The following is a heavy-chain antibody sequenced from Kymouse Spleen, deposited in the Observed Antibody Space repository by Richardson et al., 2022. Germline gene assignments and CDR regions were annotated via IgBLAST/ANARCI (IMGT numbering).Heavy chain of an antibody. J-gene: IGHJ4*02. CDR2: INHSGST. Sequence: QVQLQQWGAGLLKPSETLSLTCAVYGGSFSGYYWSWIRQPPGKGLEWIGEINHSGSTNYNPSLKSRVTISVDTSKNQFSLKLSSVTAADTAVYYCARDRVGAIDYWGQGTLVTVSS. CDR3: ARDRVGAIDY. CDR1: GGSFSGYY. V-gene: IGHV4-34*01. D-gene: IGHD1-26*01.